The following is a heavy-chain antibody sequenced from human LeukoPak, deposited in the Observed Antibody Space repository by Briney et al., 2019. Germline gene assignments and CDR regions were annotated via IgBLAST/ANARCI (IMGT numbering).Heavy chain of an antibody. J-gene: IGHJ4*02. CDR2: ISAYNGNT. D-gene: IGHD2-21*01. CDR3: ARSSSVTIPGYYFDY. Sequence: ASVKVSCKASDYPFTSYGITWVRQAPGRGLEWMGWISAYNGNTNYAQKLQGRVTLTTDTSTSTAYMELRSLRSDDTAVYYCARSSSVTIPGYYFDYWGQGTLVTVSS. CDR1: DYPFTSYG. V-gene: IGHV1-18*01.